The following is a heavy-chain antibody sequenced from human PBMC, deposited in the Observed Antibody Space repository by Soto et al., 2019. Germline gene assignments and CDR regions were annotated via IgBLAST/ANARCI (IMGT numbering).Heavy chain of an antibody. Sequence: QVQLVESGGGVVQPGRSLRLSCAASGFTFSSYGMHWVRQAPGKGLEWVAVIWYDGSNKYYADSVKGRFTISRDNSKNTLYLQMNSLRAEDTAVYYCARGDTIFGLRDRYYGMDVWGQGTTVTVSS. V-gene: IGHV3-33*01. D-gene: IGHD3-3*01. CDR2: IWYDGSNK. CDR1: GFTFSSYG. CDR3: ARGDTIFGLRDRYYGMDV. J-gene: IGHJ6*02.